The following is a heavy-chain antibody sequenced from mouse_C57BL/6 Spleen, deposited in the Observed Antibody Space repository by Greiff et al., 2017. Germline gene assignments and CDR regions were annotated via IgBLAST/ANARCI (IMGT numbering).Heavy chain of an antibody. D-gene: IGHD4-1*01. CDR1: GYAFSSYW. CDR3: ARELGRNFHY. Sequence: QVQLQQSGAELVKPGASVKISCKASGYAFSSYWMNWVKQRPGKGLERIGQIYPGDGDTTYNGKFKGKANLTADKSASTAYMQLSSLTSEDSAVYFWARELGRNFHYWGQGTTLTVSS. V-gene: IGHV1-80*01. CDR2: IYPGDGDT. J-gene: IGHJ2*01.